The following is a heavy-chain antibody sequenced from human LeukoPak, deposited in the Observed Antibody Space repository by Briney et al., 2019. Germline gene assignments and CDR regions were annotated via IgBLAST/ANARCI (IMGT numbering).Heavy chain of an antibody. D-gene: IGHD3-3*01. Sequence: SETLSLTCTVSGGSISSYYWSWIRQPPGKGLEWIGYIYYSGSTNYNPSLKSRVTISVDTSKNQFSLKLSSVTAADTAVYYCARGPANDFWSGHWYFDLWGRGTLVTVSS. J-gene: IGHJ2*01. CDR2: IYYSGST. CDR1: GGSISSYY. CDR3: ARGPANDFWSGHWYFDL. V-gene: IGHV4-59*01.